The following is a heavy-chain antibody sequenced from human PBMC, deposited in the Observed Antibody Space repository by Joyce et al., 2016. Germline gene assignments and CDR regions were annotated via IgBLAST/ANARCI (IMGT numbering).Heavy chain of an antibody. CDR1: GYTFTSYG. CDR2: RSAYNGNT. D-gene: IGHD2-15*01. Sequence: QVQLVQSGAEVKKPGASVKVSCKASGYTFTSYGISWGRQAPGQGLGWMGWRSAYNGNTNYAQKLQGRVTMTTDTSTSTAYMELRSLRSDDTAVYYCAREAYDCSGGSCYSSWFDPWGQGTLVTVSS. V-gene: IGHV1-18*01. CDR3: AREAYDCSGGSCYSSWFDP. J-gene: IGHJ5*02.